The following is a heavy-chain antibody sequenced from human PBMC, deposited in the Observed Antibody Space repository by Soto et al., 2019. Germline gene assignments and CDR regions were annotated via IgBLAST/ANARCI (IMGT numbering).Heavy chain of an antibody. V-gene: IGHV2-70*01. J-gene: IGHJ4*02. Sequence: SGPTLVNPTQTLTLTCTFSGFSLSTSGMCVSWIRQPPGKALEWLALIDWDDGKYYSTSLKTRLTISKDTSKNQVVLTMTNMDPVDTATYYCARIRPRVAATWDYFDYWGQGTLVTVSS. D-gene: IGHD2-15*01. CDR3: ARIRPRVAATWDYFDY. CDR1: GFSLSTSGMC. CDR2: IDWDDGK.